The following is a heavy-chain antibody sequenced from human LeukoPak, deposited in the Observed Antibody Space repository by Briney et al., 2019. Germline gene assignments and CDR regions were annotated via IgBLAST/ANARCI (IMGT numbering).Heavy chain of an antibody. CDR3: ARYSSSWYSPFDY. CDR2: ISGSGGST. D-gene: IGHD6-13*01. CDR1: GFTFSSYA. V-gene: IGHV3-23*01. Sequence: GGSLRLSCAASGFTFSSYAMSWVRQAPGKGLEWVSAISGSGGSTYYADSVKGRFTISRDNSKNALYLQMNSLRAEDTAVYYCARYSSSWYSPFDYWGQGTLVTVSS. J-gene: IGHJ4*02.